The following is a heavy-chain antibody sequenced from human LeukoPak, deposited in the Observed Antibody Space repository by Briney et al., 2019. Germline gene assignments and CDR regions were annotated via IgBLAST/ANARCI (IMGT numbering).Heavy chain of an antibody. J-gene: IGHJ4*02. Sequence: ASVKVSCKASAYSFIDFYIHWVRQAPGQGLEWMGWISAYNGNTNYAQKLQGRVTMTTDTSTSTAYMELRSLRSDDTAVYYCARDNGIAASWGQGTLVTVCS. CDR2: ISAYNGNT. CDR1: AYSFIDFY. V-gene: IGHV1-18*04. CDR3: ARDNGIAAS. D-gene: IGHD6-13*01.